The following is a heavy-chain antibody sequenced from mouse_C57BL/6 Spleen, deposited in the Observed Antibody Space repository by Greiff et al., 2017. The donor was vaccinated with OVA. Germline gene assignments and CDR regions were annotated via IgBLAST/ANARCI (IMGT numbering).Heavy chain of an antibody. CDR3: ARDGGYYGSSHYFDY. CDR2: INPSNGGT. Sequence: QVQLQQPGTELVKPGASVKLSCKASGYTFTSYWMHWVKQRPGQGLEWIGNINPSNGGTNYNEKFKSKATLTVDKSSSTAYMQLSSLTSEDSAVYYWARDGGYYGSSHYFDYWGQGTTLTVSS. D-gene: IGHD1-1*01. J-gene: IGHJ2*01. V-gene: IGHV1-53*01. CDR1: GYTFTSYW.